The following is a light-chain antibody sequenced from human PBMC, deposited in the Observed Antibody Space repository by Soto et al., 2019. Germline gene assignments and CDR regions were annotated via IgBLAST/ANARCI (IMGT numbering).Light chain of an antibody. J-gene: IGKJ1*01. CDR2: AAS. V-gene: IGKV1-39*01. CDR3: QQSYSTPST. CDR1: QSISSY. Sequence: DIQMTQTTSSLSASVGDRVTITCRAIQSISSYLNWYQQKPGKAPKLLIYAASSLQSGVPSRFSGSGSGTDFTLTISSLQPEDFATYYCQQSYSTPSTFGQGTKVEIK.